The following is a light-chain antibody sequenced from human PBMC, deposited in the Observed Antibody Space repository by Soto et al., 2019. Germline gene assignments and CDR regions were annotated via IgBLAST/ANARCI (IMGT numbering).Light chain of an antibody. CDR1: QSVSSSF. J-gene: IGKJ4*01. CDR2: GAS. Sequence: EIVLTQSPGTVSLSPGERATLSCRANQSVSSSFLAWYQPRPGKAPRLLIFGASSRATGIPDRLSGSGSGTDFSLTIRRLEPEDCAVYYCQQYGNSITFGGGTKVDIK. V-gene: IGKV3-20*01. CDR3: QQYGNSIT.